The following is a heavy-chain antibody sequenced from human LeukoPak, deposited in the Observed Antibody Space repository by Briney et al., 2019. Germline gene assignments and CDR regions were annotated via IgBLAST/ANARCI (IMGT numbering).Heavy chain of an antibody. V-gene: IGHV3-30*04. D-gene: IGHD2-15*01. Sequence: PGRSLSLSCAASGFTFNSYAMHWLRQAPGKGLEWVAVISYDESNKYYADSVKGRFTISRDNSKNTLYLQMNSLRAEDTAVYYCARDAPDIVVVVAATPSVPPYNWFDPWGQGTLVTVSS. CDR2: ISYDESNK. CDR3: ARDAPDIVVVVAATPSVPPYNWFDP. CDR1: GFTFNSYA. J-gene: IGHJ5*02.